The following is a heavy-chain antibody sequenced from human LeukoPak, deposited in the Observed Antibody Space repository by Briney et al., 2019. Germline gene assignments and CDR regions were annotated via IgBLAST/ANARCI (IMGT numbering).Heavy chain of an antibody. J-gene: IGHJ4*02. CDR2: INPNSGGT. V-gene: IGHV1-2*02. D-gene: IGHD3-9*01. CDR3: ARARIRYFDWLSLGY. CDR1: GYTFTGYY. Sequence: ASVKVSCKASGYTFTGYYMHWVRQAPGQGLEWMGWINPNSGGTNYAQKFQGRVTMTRDTSISTAYMELSRLRSDDTAVYYCARARIRYFDWLSLGYWSQGTLVTVSS.